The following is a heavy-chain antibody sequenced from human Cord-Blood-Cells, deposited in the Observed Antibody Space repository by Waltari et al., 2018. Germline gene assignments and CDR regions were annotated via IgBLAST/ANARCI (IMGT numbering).Heavy chain of an antibody. J-gene: IGHJ4*02. CDR2: IDYSGST. CDR1: GASISSGDYY. V-gene: IGHV4-30-4*08. D-gene: IGHD3-10*01. Sequence: QVQLQESGPGLVKPSQTLSLTCTVSGASISSGDYYWSWFRQPPGKGLEWIGYIDYSGSTYYNPSLKSRVTISVDTSKNQFSLKLSSVTAADTAVYYCARDEGGSGSFDYWGQGTLVTVSS. CDR3: ARDEGGSGSFDY.